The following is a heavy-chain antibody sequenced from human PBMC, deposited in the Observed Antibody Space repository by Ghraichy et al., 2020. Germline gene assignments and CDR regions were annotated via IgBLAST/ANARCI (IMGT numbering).Heavy chain of an antibody. CDR3: ARGSKVVRFFYYDGMDV. CDR2: ITSSSRSI. J-gene: IGHJ6*02. D-gene: IGHD4-23*01. Sequence: GGSLRLSCAGSGFTFSGYSMHWVRQSPGKGLEWVGYITSSSRSIFYADSVKGRFTISRDNAQNSLSLQMNSLRDEDTAVYYCARGSKVVRFFYYDGMDVCGQGTAVTVSS. CDR1: GFTFSGYS. V-gene: IGHV3-48*02.